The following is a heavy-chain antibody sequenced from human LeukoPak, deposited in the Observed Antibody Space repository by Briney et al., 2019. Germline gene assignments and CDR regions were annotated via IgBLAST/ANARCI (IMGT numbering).Heavy chain of an antibody. CDR1: GFTFSSYG. CDR3: AKDLTDLGYYDSSGPFDY. CDR2: ISYDGSNK. J-gene: IGHJ4*02. V-gene: IGHV3-30*18. Sequence: GGSLRLSCAASGFTFSSYGMHWVRQAPGKGQEWVAVISYDGSNKYYADSAKGRFTISRDNSKNTLYLQMNSLRAEDTAVYYCAKDLTDLGYYDSSGPFDYWGQGTLVTVSS. D-gene: IGHD3-22*01.